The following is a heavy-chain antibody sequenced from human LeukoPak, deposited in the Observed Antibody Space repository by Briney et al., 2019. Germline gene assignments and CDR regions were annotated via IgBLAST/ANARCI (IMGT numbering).Heavy chain of an antibody. CDR1: GFTFSIYA. V-gene: IGHV3-23*01. Sequence: QPGGSLRLSCAASGFTFSIYAKSWVRRAPGRGLEGVSAISGSDGSTYYADSVKAGFTISRDNSKNTLYLQMNSLRAEDTAGYYCAEEPCPGTGSWYSIWGQGSLVTVSS. CDR3: AEEPCPGTGSWYSI. CDR2: ISGSDGST. J-gene: IGHJ4*02. D-gene: IGHD6-13*01.